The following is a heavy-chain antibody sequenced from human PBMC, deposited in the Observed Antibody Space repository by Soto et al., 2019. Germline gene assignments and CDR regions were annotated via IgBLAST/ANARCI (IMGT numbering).Heavy chain of an antibody. J-gene: IGHJ6*03. Sequence: SSETLSLTCTVSGGSISSGGYYWSWIRQHPGKGLEWIGYIYYSGSTYYNPSLKSRVTISVDTSKNQFSLKLSPVTAADTAVYYCARPVPYYYYMDVWGKGTTVTVSS. V-gene: IGHV4-31*03. CDR2: IYYSGST. D-gene: IGHD3-10*01. CDR1: GGSISSGGYY. CDR3: ARPVPYYYYMDV.